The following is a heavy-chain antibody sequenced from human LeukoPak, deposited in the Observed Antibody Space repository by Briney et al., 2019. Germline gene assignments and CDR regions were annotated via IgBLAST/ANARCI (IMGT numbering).Heavy chain of an antibody. Sequence: PSETLSLTCTVSGDSISSYYWSWIRQPPGKGLEWIGYIYYSGSTYYNSSLKSRVTISVDTSKNQFSLKLNSVTAADTAVYYCARCHYGSGTYAHGFDIWGQGTMVTVSS. J-gene: IGHJ3*02. V-gene: IGHV4-59*06. CDR2: IYYSGST. CDR1: GDSISSYY. CDR3: ARCHYGSGTYAHGFDI. D-gene: IGHD3-10*01.